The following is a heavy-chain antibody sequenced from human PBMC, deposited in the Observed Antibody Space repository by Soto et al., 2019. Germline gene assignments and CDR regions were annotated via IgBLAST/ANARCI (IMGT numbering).Heavy chain of an antibody. CDR2: IIPVFGTP. V-gene: IGHV1-69*12. CDR1: GGSLSNYG. D-gene: IGHD3-22*01. Sequence: QVQLVQSGAEVKKPGSSVKVSCKDSGGSLSNYGISWVRQAPGQGLEWMGAIIPVFGTPNYAQKFQDRVTITADESTTIVYMEVRGLTSEDTAMYYCARGDATKIVVTTYYGMDVWGQGTTVTVSS. CDR3: ARGDATKIVVTTYYGMDV. J-gene: IGHJ6*02.